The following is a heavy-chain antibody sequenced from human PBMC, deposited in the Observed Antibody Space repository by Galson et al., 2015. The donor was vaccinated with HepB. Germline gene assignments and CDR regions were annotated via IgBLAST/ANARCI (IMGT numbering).Heavy chain of an antibody. CDR3: ARDLGTVYGSGSYYLDY. J-gene: IGHJ4*02. D-gene: IGHD3-10*01. CDR2: INPNNGGT. V-gene: IGHV1-2*06. Sequence: SVKVSCKASGYTFTGYYMHWVRQAPGQGLEWVGRINPNNGGTNHAQEFQGRVTMTSDTSISTAYMELSRLRSDDTAVFYCARDLGTVYGSGSYYLDYWGQGTLVTVSS. CDR1: GYTFTGYY.